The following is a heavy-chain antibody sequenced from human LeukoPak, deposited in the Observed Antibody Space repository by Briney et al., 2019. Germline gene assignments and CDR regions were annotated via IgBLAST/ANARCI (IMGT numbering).Heavy chain of an antibody. J-gene: IGHJ5*02. CDR2: ISSGSGYI. CDR1: GFTFSTFP. D-gene: IGHD1-7*01. Sequence: PGGSLRLSCAASGFTFSTFPMNWVRQAPGKGLEWVSSISSGSGYIYYADSVKGRFTISRANAKNSLYLQMNSLRDDDTAVYYCVRGVGVSRFNYLDPWGQGTLVIVSS. V-gene: IGHV3-21*01. CDR3: VRGVGVSRFNYLDP.